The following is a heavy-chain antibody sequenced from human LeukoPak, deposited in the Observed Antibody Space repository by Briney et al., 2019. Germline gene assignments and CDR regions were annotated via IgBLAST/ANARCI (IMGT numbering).Heavy chain of an antibody. CDR1: GGSISSGDYY. CDR3: ARSGAAWKPPTYFQD. V-gene: IGHV4-30-4*08. Sequence: SETLSLTCTVSGGSISSGDYYWGWLRQPPGKGLEWVGYIYYSGSTYYNPSLKSRVTISVDTSKNQFSLKLSSVTAADTAVYFCARSGAAWKPPTYFQDWGQGTLVTVSS. J-gene: IGHJ1*01. D-gene: IGHD1-1*01. CDR2: IYYSGST.